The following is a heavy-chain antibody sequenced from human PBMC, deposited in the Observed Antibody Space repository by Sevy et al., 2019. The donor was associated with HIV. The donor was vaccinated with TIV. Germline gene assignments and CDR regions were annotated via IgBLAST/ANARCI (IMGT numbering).Heavy chain of an antibody. Sequence: SETLSLTCTVSGGSVSSGSYYWSWIRQPPGKGLEWIGYIYYSGSTNYNPSLKSRVTISVDTSKNQFSLKLSSVTAADTAVYYCARTLIAAAGREILPGVWGQGTTVTVSS. D-gene: IGHD6-13*01. CDR1: GGSVSSGSYY. V-gene: IGHV4-61*01. J-gene: IGHJ6*02. CDR2: IYYSGST. CDR3: ARTLIAAAGREILPGV.